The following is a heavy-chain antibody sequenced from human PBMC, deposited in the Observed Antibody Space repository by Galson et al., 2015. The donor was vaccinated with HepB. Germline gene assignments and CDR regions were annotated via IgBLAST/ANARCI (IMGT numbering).Heavy chain of an antibody. D-gene: IGHD3-22*01. V-gene: IGHV1-18*01. CDR1: GYTFTSYD. Sequence: SVKVSCKASGYTFTSYDISWVRQAPGQGLEWVGWISAYNGNTTYIPKLQGRLTMTTDTSTSTAYMQLRSLRSDDTAVYYCARVYYDSSGFLNLVYLGQGTLVTLSS. CDR3: ARVYYDSSGFLNLVY. J-gene: IGHJ4*02. CDR2: ISAYNGNT.